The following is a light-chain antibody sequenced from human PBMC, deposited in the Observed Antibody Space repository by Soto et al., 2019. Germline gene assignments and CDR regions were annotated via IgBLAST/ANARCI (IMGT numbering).Light chain of an antibody. CDR2: DVS. V-gene: IGLV2-14*01. Sequence: QSALTQPASVSGSPGQSITISCTGTSSDVGGYNYVSWYQQHPGKAPKLMIYDVSNRPSGVSNRFSGSKSDNTASLTISGLQAEDEADYYCSSYTSSSALEVFGNGTKLTVL. CDR3: SSYTSSSALEV. J-gene: IGLJ1*01. CDR1: SSDVGGYNY.